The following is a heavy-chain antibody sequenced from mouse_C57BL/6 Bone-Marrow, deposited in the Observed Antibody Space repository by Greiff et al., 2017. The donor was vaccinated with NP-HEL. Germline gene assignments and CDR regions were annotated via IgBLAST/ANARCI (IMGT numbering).Heavy chain of an antibody. J-gene: IGHJ4*01. D-gene: IGHD1-1*01. CDR3: ARLFYYGSSYYAMDY. Sequence: EVKLQQSGPELVKPGASVKIPCKASGYTFTDYNMDWVKQSHGKSLEWIGDINPNNGGTIYNQKFKGKATLTVDKSSSTAYMELRSLTSEDTAVYYCARLFYYGSSYYAMDYWGQGTSVTVSS. CDR2: INPNNGGT. V-gene: IGHV1-18*01. CDR1: GYTFTDYN.